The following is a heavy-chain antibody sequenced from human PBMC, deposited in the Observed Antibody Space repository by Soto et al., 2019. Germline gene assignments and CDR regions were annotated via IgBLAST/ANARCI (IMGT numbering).Heavy chain of an antibody. V-gene: IGHV3-21*01. CDR2: ISSSSSYI. D-gene: IGHD5-12*01. J-gene: IGHJ4*02. CDR3: ARDLVATPEGY. CDR1: GFTFSSYS. Sequence: EVQLVESGGGLVKPGGSLRLSCAASGFTFSSYSMNWVHQAPGKGLEWVSSISSSSSYIYYADSVKGRFTISRDNAKNSLYLQMNSLRAEDTAVYYCARDLVATPEGYWGQGTLVTVSS.